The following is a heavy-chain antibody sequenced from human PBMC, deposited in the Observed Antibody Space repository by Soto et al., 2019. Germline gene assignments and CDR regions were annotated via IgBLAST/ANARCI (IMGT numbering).Heavy chain of an antibody. Sequence: PGGSLRLSCAASGFTFSSYSMNWVRQAPGKGLEWVSSISSSSSYIYYADSVKGRFTISRDNAKNSLYLQMNSLRAEDTAVYYCARDMSAGRKYVMAVRGQGTTVTV. CDR1: GFTFSSYS. CDR3: ARDMSAGRKYVMAV. V-gene: IGHV3-21*01. D-gene: IGHD2-15*01. CDR2: ISSSSSYI. J-gene: IGHJ6*02.